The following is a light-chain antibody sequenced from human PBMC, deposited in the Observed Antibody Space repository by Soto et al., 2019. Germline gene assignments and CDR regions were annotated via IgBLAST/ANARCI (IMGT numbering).Light chain of an antibody. CDR1: QSVSSY. CDR3: QQYVTSPWA. Sequence: EIVLTQSPAILSLSPGERATLSCRASQSVSSYLAWYQQKPGQAPRLLIYDASNRATGIPARFSGSGSGTDFTLTISSLEPEDFAVYYCQQYVTSPWAFGQGTKVDIK. J-gene: IGKJ1*01. V-gene: IGKV3-11*01. CDR2: DAS.